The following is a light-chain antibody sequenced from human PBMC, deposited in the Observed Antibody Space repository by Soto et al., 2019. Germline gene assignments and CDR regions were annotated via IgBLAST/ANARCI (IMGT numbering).Light chain of an antibody. CDR1: QNVNSNY. Sequence: EIVLTQSPGTLSLSPGERASLSCRASQNVNSNYLAWYQQKPGQAPRLLIYPTSIRAAGIPARFSASGTGTDFTLTISDVQPEDFAVYYCHQRQSWPRTFGQGTKVDIK. CDR2: PTS. CDR3: HQRQSWPRT. V-gene: IGKV3D-20*02. J-gene: IGKJ1*01.